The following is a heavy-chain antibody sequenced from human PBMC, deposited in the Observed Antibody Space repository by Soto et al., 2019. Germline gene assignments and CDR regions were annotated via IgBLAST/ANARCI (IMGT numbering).Heavy chain of an antibody. D-gene: IGHD7-27*01. CDR2: MTPNTGNT. CDR1: GYTFTSFD. J-gene: IGHJ4*01. V-gene: IGHV1-8*01. Sequence: QVQLVQSGAEAKKPGASVKVSCKASGYTFTSFDINWVRQATGQGLEWLGWMTPNTGNTGYAQKFQGRITMTRDTSTSTAYMELNSLTYEDSAVYYCARNKWGTGDLDFWGHGTLVTVSS. CDR3: ARNKWGTGDLDF.